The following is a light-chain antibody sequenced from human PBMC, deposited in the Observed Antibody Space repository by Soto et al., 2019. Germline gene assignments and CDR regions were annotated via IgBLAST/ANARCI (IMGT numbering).Light chain of an antibody. CDR2: EGS. CDR3: CSYAGTSWV. J-gene: IGLJ1*01. CDR1: SSDVGSYSL. V-gene: IGLV2-23*01. Sequence: QSALTQPASVSGSPGQSITISCTGTSSDVGSYSLVSWYQQHPGKAPKLMIYEGSKRPSGVSNRFYGSKSGNTASLTISGLQAEDESDYYCCSYAGTSWVFGTGTKVTVL.